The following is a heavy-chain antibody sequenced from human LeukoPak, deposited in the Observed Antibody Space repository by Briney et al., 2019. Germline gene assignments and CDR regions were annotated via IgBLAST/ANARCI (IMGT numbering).Heavy chain of an antibody. V-gene: IGHV3-7*01. D-gene: IGHD3-10*01. CDR2: IKQDGSDK. J-gene: IGHJ4*02. Sequence: GGSLRLSCAASGFTFSSYSMNWVRQAPGKGLEWVANIKQDGSDKHYVDSVKGRFTISRDNTKTSLYLQMNSLRAEDTAVYYCTRYSYNSGPNDYWGQGILVTVSS. CDR1: GFTFSSYS. CDR3: TRYSYNSGPNDY.